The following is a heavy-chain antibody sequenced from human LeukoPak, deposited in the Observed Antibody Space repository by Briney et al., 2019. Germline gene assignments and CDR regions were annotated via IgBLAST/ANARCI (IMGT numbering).Heavy chain of an antibody. Sequence: ASVKVSCKAPGNTFTANNMPWWRQAPEQGLEWRGWINPNSGGTNYAQKFQGRVTMTRDTSISTAYMELSRLRSDDTAVYYCARGGWPVPYYFDYRGQGTLVTVSS. J-gene: IGHJ4*02. D-gene: IGHD6-19*01. CDR2: INPNSGGT. V-gene: IGHV1-2*02. CDR3: ARGGWPVPYYFDY. CDR1: GNTFTANN.